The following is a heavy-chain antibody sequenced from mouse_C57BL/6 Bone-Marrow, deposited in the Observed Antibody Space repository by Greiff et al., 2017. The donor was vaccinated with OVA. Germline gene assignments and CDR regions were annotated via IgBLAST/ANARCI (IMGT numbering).Heavy chain of an antibody. CDR1: GYTFTSYW. Sequence: QVQLQQPGAELVKPGASVKLSCKASGYTFTSYWMHWVKQRPGQGLEWIGMIHPNSGRTNYNEKFKSKATLTVDKSSSTAYMQLSSLTSEDSAVYYCAYYYGSYYFDYWGQGTTLTVSS. J-gene: IGHJ2*01. D-gene: IGHD1-2*01. CDR2: IHPNSGRT. CDR3: AYYYGSYYFDY. V-gene: IGHV1-64*01.